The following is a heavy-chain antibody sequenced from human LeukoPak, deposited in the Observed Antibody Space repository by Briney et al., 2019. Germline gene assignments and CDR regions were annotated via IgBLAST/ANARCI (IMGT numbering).Heavy chain of an antibody. Sequence: PGGSLRLSCAASGFTFSSNYMSWVRQAPGKGLEWGSVIYSGGSTYYTDSVKGRLTISSDNSKNTLYLQMNILRAEDTAVYYCARDFLDYYDSSGYSRDAFDIWGQGTMVTVSS. D-gene: IGHD3-22*01. J-gene: IGHJ3*02. CDR3: ARDFLDYYDSSGYSRDAFDI. V-gene: IGHV3-66*01. CDR1: GFTFSSNY. CDR2: IYSGGST.